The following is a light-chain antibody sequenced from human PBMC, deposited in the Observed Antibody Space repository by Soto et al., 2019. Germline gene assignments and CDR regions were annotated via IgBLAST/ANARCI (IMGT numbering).Light chain of an antibody. J-gene: IGKJ1*01. Sequence: EFVLTQSPGTLSLSPGERATLSCRASQTVRNNYLAWYQQKPGQAPRLLIYDASSRATGIPDRFSGSGSGTDFTLIISRLEPEDFAVYYCQQYGSSPVTFGQGTKVDIK. V-gene: IGKV3-20*01. CDR1: QTVRNNY. CDR3: QQYGSSPVT. CDR2: DAS.